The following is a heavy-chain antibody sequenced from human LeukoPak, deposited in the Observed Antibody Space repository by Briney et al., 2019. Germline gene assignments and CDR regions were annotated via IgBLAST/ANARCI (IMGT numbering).Heavy chain of an antibody. CDR3: ARGSIVAADNNWFDP. V-gene: IGHV6-1*01. Sequence: SQTLSLTCGISGDSVSSNSAAWNWIRQSPSRGLEWLGRTYYRSNWYNDYAVSVKSRITINPDTSKNQFSLQLNSVTPEDTAVYYCARGSIVAADNNWFDPWGQGTLVTVSS. CDR1: GDSVSSNSAA. J-gene: IGHJ5*02. D-gene: IGHD6-13*01. CDR2: TYYRSNWYN.